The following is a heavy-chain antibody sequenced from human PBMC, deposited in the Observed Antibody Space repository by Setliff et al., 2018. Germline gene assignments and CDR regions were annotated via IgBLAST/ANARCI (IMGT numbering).Heavy chain of an antibody. Sequence: SETLSLTCTVSGGSFTGTTYYWGWIRQSPGKGLEWIGTIINSGSTYYNPSLKSRVTISVDTSKNQFSLKLSAVTAADTAVYFCAREDGPNYYYYYMDIWGKGTTVTVSS. CDR2: IINSGST. CDR3: AREDGPNYYYYYMDI. CDR1: GGSFTGTTYY. D-gene: IGHD2-8*01. J-gene: IGHJ6*03. V-gene: IGHV4-39*07.